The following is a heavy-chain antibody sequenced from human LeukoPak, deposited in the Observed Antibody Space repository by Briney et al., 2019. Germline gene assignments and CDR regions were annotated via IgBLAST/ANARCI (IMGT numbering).Heavy chain of an antibody. CDR2: VGSTGGTT. Sequence: GGSLRLSCVASGFTFTSSAMTWVRQAPGKGLEWDSVVGSTGGTTYYADSVKGRFTISRDNAKNTMILQMNNLRVEDTAVYYCAAVPGIIIAGYFASWGRGTLVAVSA. CDR1: GFTFTSSA. CDR3: AAVPGIIIAGYFAS. J-gene: IGHJ4*02. D-gene: IGHD3-10*02. V-gene: IGHV3-23*01.